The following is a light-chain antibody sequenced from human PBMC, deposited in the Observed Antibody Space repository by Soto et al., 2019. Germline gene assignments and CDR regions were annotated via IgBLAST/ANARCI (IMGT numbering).Light chain of an antibody. J-gene: IGLJ3*02. Sequence: QSVLTQPASVSQSPGQSITISCTGTSSDVGIYNLVSWYQQHPGKAPKLMIYEGTKRPSGVSNRFSGSKSGYTASLTVSGLQAEDEADYYCCSYAGSNTWVFGGGTKLTVL. V-gene: IGLV2-23*01. CDR1: SSDVGIYNL. CDR2: EGT. CDR3: CSYAGSNTWV.